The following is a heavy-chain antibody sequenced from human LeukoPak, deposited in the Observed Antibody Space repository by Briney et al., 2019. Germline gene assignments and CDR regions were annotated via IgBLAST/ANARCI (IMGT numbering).Heavy chain of an antibody. J-gene: IGHJ4*02. D-gene: IGHD6-13*01. Sequence: GGSLRLSCAASGFTFDDYGMSWVRQAPGKGLEWVSGINWNGGSTGYADSVKGRFTISRDNAKNSLYLQMNSLRAEDTALYYCARVRRIYSSSWYYFHYWGQGTLVTVSS. V-gene: IGHV3-20*04. CDR1: GFTFDDYG. CDR2: INWNGGST. CDR3: ARVRRIYSSSWYYFHY.